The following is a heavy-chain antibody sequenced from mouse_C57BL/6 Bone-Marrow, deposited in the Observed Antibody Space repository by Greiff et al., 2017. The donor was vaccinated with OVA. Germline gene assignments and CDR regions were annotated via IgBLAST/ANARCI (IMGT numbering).Heavy chain of an antibody. V-gene: IGHV14-4*01. J-gene: IGHJ3*01. D-gene: IGHD2-3*01. CDR3: TTEGWLLRFAY. CDR2: IDPENGDT. Sequence: VQLKESGAELVRPGASVKLSCTASGFNIKDDYMHWVKQRPEQGLEWIGWIDPENGDTEYASKFQGKATITADTSSNTAYLQLSSLTSEDTAVYYCTTEGWLLRFAYWGQGTLVTVSA. CDR1: GFNIKDDY.